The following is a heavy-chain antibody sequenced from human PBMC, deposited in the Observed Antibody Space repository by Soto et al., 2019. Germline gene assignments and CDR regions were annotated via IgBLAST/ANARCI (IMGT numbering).Heavy chain of an antibody. CDR3: ATEQWLVRNYYYGMDV. V-gene: IGHV1-24*01. CDR2: FDPEDGET. CDR1: GYTLTELS. D-gene: IGHD6-19*01. Sequence: ASVKVSCKVSGYTLTELSMHWVRQAPGKGLEWMGGFDPEDGETIYAQKFQGRVTMTEDTSTDTAYMELSSLRSEDTAVYYCATEQWLVRNYYYGMDVWGQGTTVTVSS. J-gene: IGHJ6*02.